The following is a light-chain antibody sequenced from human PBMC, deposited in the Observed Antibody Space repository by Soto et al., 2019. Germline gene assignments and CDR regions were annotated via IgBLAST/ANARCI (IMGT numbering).Light chain of an antibody. V-gene: IGKV1-5*03. Sequence: DIQMTQSPSTLSASVGDRVTITCRASQSISSWLAWYQQKPGKAPKLLIYKASSLESGGPSRFSGRGSGTEFTLTISSLQPDDFATYYCQQYNSYSWWTFGQGTKVEIK. CDR3: QQYNSYSWWT. CDR2: KAS. CDR1: QSISSW. J-gene: IGKJ1*01.